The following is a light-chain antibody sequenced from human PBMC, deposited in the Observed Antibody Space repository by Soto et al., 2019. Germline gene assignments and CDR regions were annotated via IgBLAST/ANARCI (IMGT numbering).Light chain of an antibody. J-gene: IGLJ3*02. CDR3: TSYSRYRVLV. V-gene: IGLV2-14*01. CDR2: EVS. Sequence: QSVLTQPASVSGSLGQSITISCTGTSSDIGGYKYVSWYQQHPGKAPKLIIFEVSNRPSGVSDRFSGSNSGNTASLTMSWLQAEDEADYYCTSYSRYRVLVFGGGTKVTV. CDR1: SSDIGGYKY.